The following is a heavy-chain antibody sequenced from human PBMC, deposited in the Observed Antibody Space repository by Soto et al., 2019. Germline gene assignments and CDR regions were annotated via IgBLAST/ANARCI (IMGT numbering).Heavy chain of an antibody. CDR3: AKGRKYNYANYFDH. CDR1: GFTFSSYA. D-gene: IGHD1-1*01. J-gene: IGHJ5*02. V-gene: IGHV3-23*01. CDR2: MSGSGDNT. Sequence: EVQLLESGGDLVQPGGSLRLSCAASGFTFSSYAMSWVRQAPGKGPEWVSSMSGSGDNTYYADSVKGRFIISRDNSKNTLYLQMSSLRVDDTAVDSCAKGRKYNYANYFDHWGQGTLVTVSS.